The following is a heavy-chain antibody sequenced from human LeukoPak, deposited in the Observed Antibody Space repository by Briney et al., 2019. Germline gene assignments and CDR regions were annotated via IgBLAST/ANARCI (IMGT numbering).Heavy chain of an antibody. V-gene: IGHV3-23*01. CDR1: GFTFSSYA. Sequence: GGSLRLSCAASGFTFSSYAMSWVRQAPGKGLEWVSGITGSGGNRYYADSVKGRFTISRDNSKNTLYLQMNSLRAEDTAVYYCAKDDNYIRFLSWGQGTLVTVSS. J-gene: IGHJ5*02. D-gene: IGHD3-16*01. CDR3: AKDDNYIRFLS. CDR2: ITGSGGNR.